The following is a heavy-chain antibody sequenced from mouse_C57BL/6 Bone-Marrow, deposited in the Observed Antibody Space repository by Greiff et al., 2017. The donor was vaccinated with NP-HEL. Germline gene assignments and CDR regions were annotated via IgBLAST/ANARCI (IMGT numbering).Heavy chain of an antibody. J-gene: IGHJ4*01. D-gene: IGHD1-1*01. CDR3: ARDYYGSSLYAMDY. CDR1: GFTFSDFY. Sequence: EVQLVESGGGLVQSGRSLRLSCATSGFTFSDFYMEWVRQAPGKGLEWIAASRNKANDYTTEYSASVKGRFIVSRDTSQSILYLQMNALRAEDTAIYYCARDYYGSSLYAMDYWGQGTSVTVSS. V-gene: IGHV7-1*01. CDR2: SRNKANDYTT.